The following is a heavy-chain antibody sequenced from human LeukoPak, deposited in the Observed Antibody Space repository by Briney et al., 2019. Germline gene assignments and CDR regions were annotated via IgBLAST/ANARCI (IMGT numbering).Heavy chain of an antibody. CDR2: ISWNSGSI. CDR3: AKEAAGPYFDY. J-gene: IGHJ4*02. V-gene: IGHV3-9*01. CDR1: GFTFSTYT. Sequence: PGGSLRLSCVASGFTFSTYTMNWIRQAPGKGLEWVSGISWNSGSIGYADSVKGRFTISRDNAKNSLYLQMNSLRAEDTALYYCAKEAAGPYFDYWGQGTLVTVSS. D-gene: IGHD6-25*01.